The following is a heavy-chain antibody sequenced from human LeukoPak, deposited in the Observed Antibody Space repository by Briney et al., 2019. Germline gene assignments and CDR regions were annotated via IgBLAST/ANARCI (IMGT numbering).Heavy chain of an antibody. D-gene: IGHD6-19*01. V-gene: IGHV3-23*01. CDR1: EFTFSSYA. J-gene: IGHJ5*02. CDR3: AKDRAVARFLDP. Sequence: PGGSLRLSCAASEFTFSSYAMSWVRQAPGKGLEWVSAISGSGGSTYYADSVKGRFTISRDNSKNTLYLQMNSLRAEDTAVYYCAKDRAVARFLDPWGQGTLVTVSS. CDR2: ISGSGGST.